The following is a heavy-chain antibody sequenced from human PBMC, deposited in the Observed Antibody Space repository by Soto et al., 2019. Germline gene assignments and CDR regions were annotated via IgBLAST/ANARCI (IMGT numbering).Heavy chain of an antibody. CDR2: INSDGSST. CDR1: GFTFSSYW. D-gene: IGHD6-13*01. Sequence: GGSLRLSCAASGFTFSSYWMHWVRQAPGKGLVWVSRINSDGSSTSYADSVKGRFTISRDNAKNTLYLQMNSLRAEDTAVYYCARVTYSSSWYLVDYYYYYYMDVWGKGTTVTVSS. V-gene: IGHV3-74*01. CDR3: ARVTYSSSWYLVDYYYYYYMDV. J-gene: IGHJ6*03.